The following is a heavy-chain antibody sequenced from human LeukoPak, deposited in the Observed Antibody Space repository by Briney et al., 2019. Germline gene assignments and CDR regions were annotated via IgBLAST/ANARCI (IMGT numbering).Heavy chain of an antibody. J-gene: IGHJ4*02. CDR2: INPSGGST. D-gene: IGHD3-10*01. CDR1: GYTFTSYY. CDR3: ARDPITMIRGGVVTAPDY. V-gene: IGHV1-46*01. Sequence: ASVKVSCKASGYTFTSYYIHWVRQAPGQGLEWMGIINPSGGSTSYAQKFQGRVTMTRDTSTSTVYMELSSLRSEDTAVYYCARDPITMIRGGVVTAPDYRGQGTLVTVSS.